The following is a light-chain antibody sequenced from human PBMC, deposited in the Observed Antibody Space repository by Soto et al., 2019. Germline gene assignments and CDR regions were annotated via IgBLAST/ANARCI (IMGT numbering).Light chain of an antibody. V-gene: IGKV3-15*01. CDR1: QSVRGT. J-gene: IGKJ1*01. Sequence: EVMMTLSAATLAVSPCERATLSSSASQSVRGTSAWYQQNPGQAPRPLIYGASTRATGIPARFSGSGFGAEFNLTVSSLQPEDSATSYCHQSSSNPTWTFCQGTKVDTK. CDR2: GAS. CDR3: HQSSSNPTWT.